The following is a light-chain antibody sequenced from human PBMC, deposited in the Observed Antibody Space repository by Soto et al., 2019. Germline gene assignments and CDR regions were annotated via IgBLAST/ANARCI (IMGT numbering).Light chain of an antibody. V-gene: IGLV4-69*01. CDR1: SGHSSYA. CDR3: QAWGTGIHV. CDR2: VNSDGSH. J-gene: IGLJ2*01. Sequence: QPVLTQSPSASASLGASVKLTCTLSSGHSSYAIAWHQQQPKKGHRSLMKVNSDGSHFKGDGIPDRFSGSSSGAERYLTISNLQSEDEADYYCQAWGTGIHVFGGGTKVTVL.